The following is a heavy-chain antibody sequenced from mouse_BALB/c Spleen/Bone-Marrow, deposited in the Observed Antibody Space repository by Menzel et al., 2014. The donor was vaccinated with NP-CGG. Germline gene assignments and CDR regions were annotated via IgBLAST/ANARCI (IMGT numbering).Heavy chain of an antibody. CDR2: FHPFNDDT. Sequence: VMLVESGAEVVKPGASVKMSCKALGYTFTTYPIEWMKQNHGKSLEWIGNFHPFNDDTKYNGKFKDKAKLTVEKSSSTVYLEVSRLTSDDSATYYCARKGPRNAMDYWGQGTSVTVSS. J-gene: IGHJ4*01. V-gene: IGHV1-47*01. CDR1: GYTFTTYP. CDR3: ARKGPRNAMDY. D-gene: IGHD3-3*01.